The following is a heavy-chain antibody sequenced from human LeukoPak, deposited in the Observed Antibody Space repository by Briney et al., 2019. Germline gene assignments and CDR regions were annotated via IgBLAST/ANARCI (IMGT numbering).Heavy chain of an antibody. D-gene: IGHD6-13*01. CDR3: ARQEGSSSSPFDY. Sequence: GSLRLSCAASGFTGSSDYMKWVRPAPGKGLEWVSVLYSGGSTYYADSVKGRFTISRDNSKNMLYLQMNSLRVEDTAIYYCARQEGSSSSPFDYWGQGTLVTVSS. CDR1: GFTGSSDY. CDR2: LYSGGST. V-gene: IGHV3-53*01. J-gene: IGHJ4*02.